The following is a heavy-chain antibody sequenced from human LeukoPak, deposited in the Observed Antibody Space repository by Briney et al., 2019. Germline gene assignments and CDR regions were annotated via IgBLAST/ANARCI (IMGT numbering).Heavy chain of an antibody. CDR3: ATTYSSSWSPFDY. Sequence: PSETLSLTCTASGGSISSSSYYWGWIRQPPGKGLEWIGSIYYSRSTYYNPSLKSRVTISVDTSKNQFSLKLSSVTAADTAVYYCATTYSSSWSPFDYWGQGTLVTVSS. CDR1: GGSISSSSYY. J-gene: IGHJ4*02. CDR2: IYYSRST. D-gene: IGHD6-13*01. V-gene: IGHV4-39*01.